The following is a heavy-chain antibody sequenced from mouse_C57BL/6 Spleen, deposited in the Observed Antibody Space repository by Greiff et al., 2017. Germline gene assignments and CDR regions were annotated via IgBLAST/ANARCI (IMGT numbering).Heavy chain of an antibody. Sequence: EVQLQQSGPVLARPGASVKMSCKTSGYTFTSYWMHWVKQRPGQGLEWIGAIYPGNSDTSYNQKFKGKAKLTAVTSASTAYMELSSLTNEDSAVYYCTREDDYYGSSGDYWGQGTTLTVSS. CDR2: IYPGNSDT. V-gene: IGHV1-5*01. D-gene: IGHD1-1*01. CDR3: TREDDYYGSSGDY. J-gene: IGHJ2*01. CDR1: GYTFTSYW.